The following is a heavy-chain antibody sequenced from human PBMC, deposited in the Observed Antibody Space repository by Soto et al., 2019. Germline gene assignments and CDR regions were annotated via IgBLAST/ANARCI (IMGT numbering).Heavy chain of an antibody. V-gene: IGHV4-30-2*01. J-gene: IGHJ4*02. CDR2: IYHSVST. D-gene: IGHD6-19*01. CDR1: GGSISSGGYS. CDR3: ASAGGLGAVAADY. Sequence: QLQLQESGSGLVKPSQTLSLTCAVSGGSISSGGYSWSWIRQPPGKGLEWIGYIYHSVSTYYNPSLKSRVTISVDRSKNQFSLKLSSVTVADTAVYYCASAGGLGAVAADYWGQGTLVTVAS.